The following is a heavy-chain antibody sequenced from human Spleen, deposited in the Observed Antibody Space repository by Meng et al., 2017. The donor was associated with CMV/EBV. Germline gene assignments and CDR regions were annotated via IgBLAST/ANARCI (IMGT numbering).Heavy chain of an antibody. D-gene: IGHD3-10*01. V-gene: IGHV1-2*02. CDR3: ARTRGGLLWFGGAPNDFDY. J-gene: IGHJ4*02. CDR2: INPNSGGT. CDR1: GYTFTGYY. Sequence: QVQLVQSGAEVTKPGASVKVAVKASGYTFTGYYMHWVRQAPGQGLEWMGWINPNSGGTNYAQKFQGRVTMTRDTSISTAYMELSRLRSDDTAVYYCARTRGGLLWFGGAPNDFDYWGQGTLVTVSS.